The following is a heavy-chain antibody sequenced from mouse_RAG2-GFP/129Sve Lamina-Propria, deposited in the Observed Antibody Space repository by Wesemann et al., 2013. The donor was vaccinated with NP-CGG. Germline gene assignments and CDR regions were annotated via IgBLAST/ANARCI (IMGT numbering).Heavy chain of an antibody. V-gene: IGHV3-8*01. Sequence: EYAGYISYSGSTYYNPSLKSRISITRDTSKNQYYLQLNSVTTEDTATYYCARSFYYGDYGFAYWGQGTLVTVSA. D-gene: IGHD2-13*01. J-gene: IGHJ3*01. CDR3: ARSFYYGDYGFAY. CDR2: ISYSGST.